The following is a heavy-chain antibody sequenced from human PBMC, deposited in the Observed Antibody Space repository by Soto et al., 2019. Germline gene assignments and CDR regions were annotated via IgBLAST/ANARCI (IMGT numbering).Heavy chain of an antibody. CDR2: IIPIFGTA. J-gene: IGHJ4*02. D-gene: IGHD3-22*01. Sequence: SVKVSCKASGGTFSSYAISWVRQAPGQGLEWMGGIIPIFGTANYAQRFQGRVTITADESTSTAYMELSSLRSEDTAVYYCARGPYYYDSSGSHEFDYWGQGTLVTVSS. CDR3: ARGPYYYDSSGSHEFDY. CDR1: GGTFSSYA. V-gene: IGHV1-69*13.